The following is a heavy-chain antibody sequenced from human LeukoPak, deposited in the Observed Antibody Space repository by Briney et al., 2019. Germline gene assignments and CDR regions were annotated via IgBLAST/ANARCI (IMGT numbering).Heavy chain of an antibody. J-gene: IGHJ4*02. CDR3: ARELAATKEDYFDY. D-gene: IGHD2-15*01. V-gene: IGHV4-34*01. CDR2: VNYGEST. CDR1: GGSFSGYH. Sequence: SETLSLTCAVFGGSFSGYHWSWIRQPPGKGLEWIGGVNYGESTNYNPSLKSRVTISVDTSKNQFSLKLTSVTAADTAVYYCARELAATKEDYFDYWGQGTLVTVSS.